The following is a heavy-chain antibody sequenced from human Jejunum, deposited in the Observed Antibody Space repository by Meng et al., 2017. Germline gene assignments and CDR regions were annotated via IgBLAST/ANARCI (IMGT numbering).Heavy chain of an antibody. V-gene: IGHV4-34*01. CDR3: TRGTDRAKSGDY. J-gene: IGHJ4*02. CDR2: IHPSGSA. CDR1: GGSSSGFY. D-gene: IGHD1-14*01. Sequence: QVRRQQWGAGCLKPSETLSLTCAVYGGSSSGFYLSWIRQPPGKGLEWIGEIHPSGSADYNPSLKSRLTISLDTSKNQFSLSLNSATAADTGIYYCTRGTDRAKSGDYWGQGTLVTVSS.